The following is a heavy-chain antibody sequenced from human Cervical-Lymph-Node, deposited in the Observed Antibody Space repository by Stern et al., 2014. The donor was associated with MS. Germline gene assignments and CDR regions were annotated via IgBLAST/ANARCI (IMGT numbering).Heavy chain of an antibody. V-gene: IGHV3-9*01. CDR3: AKADGYTYYFDY. CDR2: ISWNSGRI. Sequence: EVQLVESGGGLVQPGRSLRLSCAASGFTFDDYAMHWVRQAPGKGLEWVSGISWNSGRIGYADSVSGRFTISRDNAKNSLYLQMNSLRAEDTALYYCAKADGYTYYFDYWGQGTLFTVSS. CDR1: GFTFDDYA. D-gene: IGHD5-24*01. J-gene: IGHJ4*02.